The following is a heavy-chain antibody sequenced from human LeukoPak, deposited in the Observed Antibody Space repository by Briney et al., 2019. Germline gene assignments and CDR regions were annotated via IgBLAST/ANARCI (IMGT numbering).Heavy chain of an antibody. CDR2: IYTSGRT. Sequence: PSETLSLTCTASGCSISNYYWSWFRQPPGKGLEWIGRIYTSGRTNYNPSLKSRVTMSVDTSKNQFSLKLNSVTAADTAVYYCARWIVGDEYWGQGTLVTVSS. J-gene: IGHJ4*02. CDR3: ARWIVGDEY. CDR1: GCSISNYY. V-gene: IGHV4-4*07. D-gene: IGHD1-26*01.